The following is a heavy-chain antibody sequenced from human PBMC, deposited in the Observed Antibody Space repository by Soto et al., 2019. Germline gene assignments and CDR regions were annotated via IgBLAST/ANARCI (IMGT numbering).Heavy chain of an antibody. CDR1: GFSFRNYG. CDR2: ISFDGTKK. J-gene: IGHJ6*02. CDR3: ANDPGHYQYESSGDQYYYFFFGMDV. V-gene: IGHV3-30*18. Sequence: QVKLEESGGGVVQPGKSLRLSCAASGFSFRNYGIHWVRQAPGKGLEWVALISFDGTKKHYADSVKGRFTISRDNSKNTVDVQMNSLRAEDTAVYYCANDPGHYQYESSGDQYYYFFFGMDVWGQGTTVTVSS. D-gene: IGHD3-22*01.